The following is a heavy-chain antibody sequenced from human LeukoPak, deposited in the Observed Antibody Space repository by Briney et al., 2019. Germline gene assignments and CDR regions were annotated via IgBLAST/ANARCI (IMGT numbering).Heavy chain of an antibody. CDR1: DDSITMYY. Sequence: LSLTCSVSDDSITMYYWTWIRQPPGKGLEWVSSIRPSGDNTYYGDSVKGRFTISRDNAKNSLYLQMNSLRAEDTAVYYCARGYYDISVDPPTIDYWGQGTLVTVSS. CDR3: ARGYYDISVDPPTIDY. V-gene: IGHV3-11*04. J-gene: IGHJ4*02. CDR2: IRPSGDNT. D-gene: IGHD3-9*01.